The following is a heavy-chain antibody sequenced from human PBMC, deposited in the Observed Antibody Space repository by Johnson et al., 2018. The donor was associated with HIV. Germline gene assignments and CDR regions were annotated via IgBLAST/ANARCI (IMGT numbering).Heavy chain of an antibody. CDR3: ATEEDALDI. Sequence: VQLVESGGGLVQPGGSLRLSCAASGFTFSNAWMSWVRQAPGKGLEWVGRIKSNTDGGTTDYAAPVKGRFTISRDDSITTLYLPMNSLKPDDIAVYYWATEEDALDIWGQWTMVTVSS. CDR2: IKSNTDGGTT. CDR1: GFTFSNAW. V-gene: IGHV3-15*01. J-gene: IGHJ3*02.